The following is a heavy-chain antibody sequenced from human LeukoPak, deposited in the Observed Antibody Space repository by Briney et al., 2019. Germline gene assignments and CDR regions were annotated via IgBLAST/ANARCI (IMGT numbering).Heavy chain of an antibody. Sequence: GGSLRLSCAASGFTFSTYAMHWVRQAPGKGLEWVAFISYDGSNEYYADSVKGRFTISRDNSENTLYLQMNSLRAEDTAVYYCAGEDIVATYGAFDIWGQGTMVTVSS. D-gene: IGHD5-12*01. CDR2: ISYDGSNE. J-gene: IGHJ3*02. CDR1: GFTFSTYA. V-gene: IGHV3-30*01. CDR3: AGEDIVATYGAFDI.